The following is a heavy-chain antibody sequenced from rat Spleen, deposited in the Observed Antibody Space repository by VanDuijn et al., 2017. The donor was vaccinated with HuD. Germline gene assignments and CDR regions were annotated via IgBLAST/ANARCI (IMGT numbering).Heavy chain of an antibody. J-gene: IGHJ4*01. Sequence: EVQLVESGGGLVQPGRSLKLSCAASGFTFSNYGMAWVRQAPKKGLEWIASISTGGDNTYYRDSVKGRFTISRDNAKSSLYLQMNSLQTDDTAVYYCAAVTTVEVMDAWGQGASVTVS. CDR1: GFTFSNYG. CDR3: AAVTTVEVMDA. V-gene: IGHV5S13*01. D-gene: IGHD1-1*01. CDR2: ISTGGDNT.